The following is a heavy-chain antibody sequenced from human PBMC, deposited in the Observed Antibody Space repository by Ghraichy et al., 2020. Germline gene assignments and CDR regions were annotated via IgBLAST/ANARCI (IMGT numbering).Heavy chain of an antibody. CDR2: ISSSSTI. J-gene: IGHJ5*02. V-gene: IGHV3-48*02. CDR3: ASAMGYCTNGVCYTWFDP. CDR1: GFTFSSYS. Sequence: GGSLRLSCAASGFTFSSYSINWVRQAPGKGLEWVSYISSSSTIYYADSVKGRFTISRDNAKNSLYLQMNSLRDEDTAVYYCASAMGYCTNGVCYTWFDPWGQGTLVTVSS. D-gene: IGHD2-8*01.